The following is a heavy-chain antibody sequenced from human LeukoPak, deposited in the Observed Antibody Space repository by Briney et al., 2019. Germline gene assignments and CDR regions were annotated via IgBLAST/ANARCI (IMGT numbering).Heavy chain of an antibody. CDR3: ARDGVAAAGTPLYDYYYMDV. V-gene: IGHV3-33*01. J-gene: IGHJ6*03. Sequence: GGSLRLSCAASGFTFSSYGMHWVRQAPGKGLEWVAVIWYDGSSKYYADSVNGRFTISRDNSKNTLYLQMNSLRAEDTAVYYCARDGVAAAGTPLYDYYYMDVWGKGTTVTVSS. CDR1: GFTFSSYG. CDR2: IWYDGSSK. D-gene: IGHD6-13*01.